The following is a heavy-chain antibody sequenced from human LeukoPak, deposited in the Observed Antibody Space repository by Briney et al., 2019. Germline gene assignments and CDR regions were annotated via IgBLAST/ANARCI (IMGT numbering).Heavy chain of an antibody. CDR3: AKDRTRYDFWSGYSPVDY. CDR1: GFTFSSYA. D-gene: IGHD3-3*01. V-gene: IGHV3-23*01. J-gene: IGHJ4*02. CDR2: ISNRGGST. Sequence: GGSLRLSCATSGFTFSSYAMSWVRQAPGKGLEWVSCISNRGGSTYYADSVKGRFTISRDSSKNTLYLQMNSLRAEDTAVYYCAKDRTRYDFWSGYSPVDYWGQGTLVTVSS.